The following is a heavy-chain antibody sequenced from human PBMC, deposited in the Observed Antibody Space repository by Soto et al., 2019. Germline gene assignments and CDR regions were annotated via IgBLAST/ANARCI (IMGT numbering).Heavy chain of an antibody. V-gene: IGHV3-30*18. CDR2: VSHDGSLY. CDR1: GFTFSSCA. D-gene: IGHD2-8*02. J-gene: IGHJ4*02. CDR3: VKDRSDTWSFDY. Sequence: GGSLRLSCAASGFTFSSCAMHWVRQVPGKGLEWLAVVSHDGSLYPYADSVKGRFSISRDNSRKTLYLQMNSLRPEDTAVYYCVKDRSDTWSFDYWGQGTLVNVSS.